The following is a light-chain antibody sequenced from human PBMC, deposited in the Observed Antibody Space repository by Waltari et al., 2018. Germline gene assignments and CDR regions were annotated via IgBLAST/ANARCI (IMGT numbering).Light chain of an antibody. Sequence: DLQLTQSPSTLSASVGDRVPITCRAIQRVSSWLAWYRQKPGEAPKLLIYDASSLESGVPSRFSGSGSGTEFTLTISSLQSDDFATYYCQQYRGLWTFGQGTRVEVK. CDR3: QQYRGLWT. V-gene: IGKV1-5*01. J-gene: IGKJ1*01. CDR1: QRVSSW. CDR2: DAS.